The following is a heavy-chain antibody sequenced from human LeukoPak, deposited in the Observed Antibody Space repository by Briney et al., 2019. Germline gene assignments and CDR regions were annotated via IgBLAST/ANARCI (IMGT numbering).Heavy chain of an antibody. J-gene: IGHJ4*02. CDR2: ISGSGGST. CDR3: AKRIAMVRGVSPYYFDY. CDR1: GFTFSSYG. Sequence: GGSLRLSCAASGFTFSSYGMSWVRQAPGKGLEWVSAISGSGGSTYYADSVKGRFTISRDNSKNTLYLQMNSLRAEDTAVYYCAKRIAMVRGVSPYYFDYWGQGTLVTVSS. D-gene: IGHD3-10*01. V-gene: IGHV3-23*01.